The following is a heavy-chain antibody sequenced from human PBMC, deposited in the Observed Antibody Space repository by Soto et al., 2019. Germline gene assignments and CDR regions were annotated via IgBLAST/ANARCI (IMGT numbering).Heavy chain of an antibody. J-gene: IGHJ4*02. V-gene: IGHV4-30-4*01. CDR2: IYYSGST. Sequence: QVQLQESGPGLVKPSQTLSLTCTVSGGSISSGDYYWSWIRQPPGKGLEWIGYIYYSGSTYYNPSLKSRVTISVDTSKNPFSLKLSSVTAADTAVYYCAREAGLGNWNYEALDYWGQGTLVTVSS. D-gene: IGHD1-7*01. CDR3: AREAGLGNWNYEALDY. CDR1: GGSISSGDYY.